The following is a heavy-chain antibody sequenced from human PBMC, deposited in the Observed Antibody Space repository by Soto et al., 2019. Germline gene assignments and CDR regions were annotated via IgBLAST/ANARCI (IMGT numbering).Heavy chain of an antibody. V-gene: IGHV3-11*06. CDR2: ISSSSSYT. CDR1: GFTFSDYY. Sequence: QVQLVESGGGLVKPGGSLRLSCAASGFTFSDYYMSWIRQAPGKGLEWVSYISSSSSYTNYADSVKGRFTISRDNAKNSLDLQMNRLGAGDTAVYFCGGGFGGGGRWRDYYYYGMDVWGQGTTVTVSS. D-gene: IGHD3-10*01. CDR3: GGGFGGGGRWRDYYYYGMDV. J-gene: IGHJ6*02.